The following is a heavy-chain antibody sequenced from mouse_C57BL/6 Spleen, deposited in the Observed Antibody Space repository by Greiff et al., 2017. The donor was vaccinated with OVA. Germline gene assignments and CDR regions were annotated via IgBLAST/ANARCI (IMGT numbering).Heavy chain of an antibody. D-gene: IGHD1-2*01. CDR3: ARYGTYGDYAMDY. CDR1: GYAFSSYW. V-gene: IGHV1-80*01. Sequence: VQLQQSGAELVKPGASVKISCKASGYAFSSYWMNWVKQRPGKGLEWIGQIYPGDGDTHYKGKFKGKATLTADKSTSTAYMQLSSLTSEDAAVYFYARYGTYGDYAMDYWGQGTSVTVSS. CDR2: IYPGDGDT. J-gene: IGHJ4*01.